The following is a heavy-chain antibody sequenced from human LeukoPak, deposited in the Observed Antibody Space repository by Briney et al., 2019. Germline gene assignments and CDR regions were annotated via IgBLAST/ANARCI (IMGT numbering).Heavy chain of an antibody. CDR1: GGSISSGDYY. J-gene: IGHJ4*02. V-gene: IGHV4-30-4*08. D-gene: IGHD2-2*01. CDR3: ARVGSVYCSSTSCFDY. Sequence: PSETLSLTCTVSGGSISSGDYYWSWIRQPPGKGLEWIGYIYYSGSTYYNPSLKSRVTISVYTSKNQFSLKLSSVTAADTAVYYCARVGSVYCSSTSCFDYWGQGTLVTVSS. CDR2: IYYSGST.